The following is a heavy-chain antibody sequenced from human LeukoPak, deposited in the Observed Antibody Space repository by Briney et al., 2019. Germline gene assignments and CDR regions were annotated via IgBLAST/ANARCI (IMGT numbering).Heavy chain of an antibody. CDR1: GFTFSSYS. CDR2: ISTSSRYI. J-gene: IGHJ5*02. V-gene: IGHV3-21*01. CDR3: ARGADGVSSNARGWFDP. Sequence: GGSLTLSCAAAGFTFSSYSMNWVRQAPGEGLGWGSSISTSSRYIYYADSVKGRFTISRDNARHSLYLQMNTLRAEDTAVYSCARGADGVSSNARGWFDPWGQGTLVTVSS. D-gene: IGHD2-8*01.